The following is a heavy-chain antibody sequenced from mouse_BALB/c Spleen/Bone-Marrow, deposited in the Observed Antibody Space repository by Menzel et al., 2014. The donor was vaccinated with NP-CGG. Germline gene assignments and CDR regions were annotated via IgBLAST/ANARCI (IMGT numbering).Heavy chain of an antibody. D-gene: IGHD2-2*01. J-gene: IGHJ1*01. CDR3: ARSLYGYDWYFDV. Sequence: LQESGPELVKPGASVKMSCKASGYTFTSYVMHWVKQKPGQGLEWIGYINPYYDGTKYNERFKGKATLTSDKSSSAAYMELSSLTSEDSAVYYCARSLYGYDWYFDVWGAGTTVTVSS. CDR1: GYTFTSYV. CDR2: INPYYDGT. V-gene: IGHV1-14*01.